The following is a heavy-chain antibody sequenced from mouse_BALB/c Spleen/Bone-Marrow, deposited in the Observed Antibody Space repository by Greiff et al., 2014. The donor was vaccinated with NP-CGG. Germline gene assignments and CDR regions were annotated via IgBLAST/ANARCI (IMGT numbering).Heavy chain of an antibody. J-gene: IGHJ2*01. CDR2: INPYNDGT. D-gene: IGHD5-1-1*01. V-gene: IGHV1-14*01. CDR3: ARLDHKYEGY. Sequence: VHVKQSGPELVKPGASVEMSCKASGYTFASYVMHWVKQKPGQGLEWIGYINPYNDGTKYNEKFKGKATLTSDKSSSTAYMELSSLTSEDSAVYYCARLDHKYEGYWGQGTTLTVSS. CDR1: GYTFASYV.